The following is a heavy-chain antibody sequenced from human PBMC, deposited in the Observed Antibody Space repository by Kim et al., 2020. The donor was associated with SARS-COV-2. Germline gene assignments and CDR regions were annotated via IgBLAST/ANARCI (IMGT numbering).Heavy chain of an antibody. Sequence: ASVKVSCKASGYTFTSYAMHWVRQAPGQRLEWMGWINAGNGNTKYSQKFQGRVTITRDTSASTAYMELSSLRSEDTAVFYCARDGFWFLPRPGAGWYFDLWGRGTLVTVSS. CDR3: ARDGFWFLPRPGAGWYFDL. V-gene: IGHV1-3*01. CDR1: GYTFTSYA. J-gene: IGHJ2*01. CDR2: INAGNGNT. D-gene: IGHD3-10*01.